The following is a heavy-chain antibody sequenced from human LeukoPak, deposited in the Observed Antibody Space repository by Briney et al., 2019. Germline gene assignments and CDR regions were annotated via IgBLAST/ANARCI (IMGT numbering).Heavy chain of an antibody. Sequence: GRSLRLSCAASGFTFSSYAMHWVRQAPGKGLEWVAVISYDGSNKDYADSVKGRFTISRDNSKNTLYLQMNSLRAEDTVVYYCAKKRGDSTYYYGWGSLGDYYFDYGAQETLVTVSS. V-gene: IGHV3-30-3*02. CDR1: GFTFSSYA. D-gene: IGHD3-10*01. J-gene: IGHJ4*02. CDR3: AKKRGDSTYYYGWGSLGDYYFDY. CDR2: ISYDGSNK.